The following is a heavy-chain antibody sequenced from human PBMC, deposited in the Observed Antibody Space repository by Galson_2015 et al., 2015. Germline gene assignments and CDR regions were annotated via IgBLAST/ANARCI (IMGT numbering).Heavy chain of an antibody. V-gene: IGHV3-23*01. D-gene: IGHD6-19*01. CDR3: AKVLGGWYFDY. CDR1: GFSFRNGA. CDR2: ISSGGST. J-gene: IGHJ4*02. Sequence: SLRLSCAASGFSFRNGAMSWVRQAPGKGLEWVSAISSGGSTYYADSVKGRFTITRDNSKNTLYLQMNSLRAEETSVFYCAKVLGGWYFDYWGQETLVTVSS.